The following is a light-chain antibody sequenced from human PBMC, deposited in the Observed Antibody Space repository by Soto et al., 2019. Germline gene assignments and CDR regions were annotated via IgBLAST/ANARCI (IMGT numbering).Light chain of an antibody. Sequence: QSVLTQPASVSGSPGQSITISCTGTSSDVGSYNLVSWYQQHPGKAPKLMIYEVSERPSGVSNRFSGSKSGNTASLTISGLQAEDEADYYCCSYAGSSTPSYVFGTGTKVTVL. V-gene: IGLV2-23*02. J-gene: IGLJ1*01. CDR2: EVS. CDR1: SSDVGSYNL. CDR3: CSYAGSSTPSYV.